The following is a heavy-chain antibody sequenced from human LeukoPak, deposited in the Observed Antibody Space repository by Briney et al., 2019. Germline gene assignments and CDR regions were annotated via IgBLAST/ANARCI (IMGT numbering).Heavy chain of an antibody. J-gene: IGHJ6*02. CDR1: GGTFSSYA. CDR3: ARVVTAITRYYYYYGMDV. Sequence: SVKVSCKASGGTFSSYAISWVRQAPGQGLEWMGGIIPIFGTANHAQKFQGRVTITADESTSTAYMELSSLRSEDTAVYYCARVVTAITRYYYYYGMDVWGQGTTVTVSS. CDR2: IIPIFGTA. D-gene: IGHD2-21*02. V-gene: IGHV1-69*13.